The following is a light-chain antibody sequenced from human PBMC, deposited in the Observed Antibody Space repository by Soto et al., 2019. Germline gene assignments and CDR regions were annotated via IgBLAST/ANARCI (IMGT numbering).Light chain of an antibody. CDR1: SSNIGNKY. CDR2: ENN. J-gene: IGLJ2*01. V-gene: IGLV1-51*02. Sequence: QSVLTQPPSVSAALGQRVTISCSGSSSNIGNKYVSWYQELPGTAPKLLIYENNKRPSGIPDRFSGSKSGTSATLDITGLQTGDEADYYCGTWDSSLNGGVFGGWTKLTVL. CDR3: GTWDSSLNGGV.